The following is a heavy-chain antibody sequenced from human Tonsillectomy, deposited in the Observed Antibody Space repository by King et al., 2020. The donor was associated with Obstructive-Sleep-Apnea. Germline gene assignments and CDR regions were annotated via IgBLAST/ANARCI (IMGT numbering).Heavy chain of an antibody. Sequence: VQLVESGGGVVQPGRSLRLSCAASGFTFSSYGMHWVRQAPGKGLEWVAVISYDGSNKYYADSVKGRFTISRDNSKNTLYLQMNSLRAEDTAVYYCVAERGGSYDAAFDIWGQGTMVTVSS. CDR1: GFTFSSYG. V-gene: IGHV3-30*03. J-gene: IGHJ3*02. D-gene: IGHD1-26*01. CDR2: ISYDGSNK. CDR3: VAERGGSYDAAFDI.